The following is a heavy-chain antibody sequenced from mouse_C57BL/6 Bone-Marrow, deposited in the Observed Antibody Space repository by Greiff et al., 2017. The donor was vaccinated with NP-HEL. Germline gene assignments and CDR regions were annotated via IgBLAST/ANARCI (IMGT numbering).Heavy chain of an antibody. CDR1: GFNIKDDY. D-gene: IGHD2-4*01. CDR3: TTRDYDGYFDV. J-gene: IGHJ1*03. CDR2: IVPENGDT. V-gene: IGHV14-4*01. Sequence: VQLQQSGAELVRPGASVKLSCTASGFNIKDDYMHWVKQRPEQGLEWIGWIVPENGDTEYASKFQGKATITADTSSNTAYLQLSSLTSEDTAVYYCTTRDYDGYFDVWGTGTTVTVSS.